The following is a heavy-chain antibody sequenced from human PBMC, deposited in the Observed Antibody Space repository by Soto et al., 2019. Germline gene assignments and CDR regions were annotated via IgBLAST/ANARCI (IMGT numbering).Heavy chain of an antibody. Sequence: LRLSCAASGFTFSSYSMNWVRQAPGKGLEWVSSISSSSSYIYYADSVKGRFTISRDNAKNSLYLQMNSLRAEDTAVYYCARDGRLLWFGELLDYYGMDVWGQGTTVTVSS. J-gene: IGHJ6*02. CDR2: ISSSSSYI. CDR1: GFTFSSYS. CDR3: ARDGRLLWFGELLDYYGMDV. D-gene: IGHD3-10*01. V-gene: IGHV3-21*01.